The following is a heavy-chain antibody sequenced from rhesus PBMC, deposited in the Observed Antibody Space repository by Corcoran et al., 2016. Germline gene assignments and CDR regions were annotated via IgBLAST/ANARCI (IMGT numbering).Heavy chain of an antibody. D-gene: IGHD1-20*01. CDR1: GGSISDDYF. CDR2: IYLCEGGT. CDR3: ARDSWSNPLGN. Sequence: QVQLQESGPGLVKPSETLSLTCAVSGGSISDDYFWGWIRQPPGKALEWVGYIYLCEGGTNYISACKMGGPSPIETTKNQVALRLSAVSGADTAVYYCARDSWSNPLGNWGQGVLVTVSS. J-gene: IGHJ4*01. V-gene: IGHV4-106*01.